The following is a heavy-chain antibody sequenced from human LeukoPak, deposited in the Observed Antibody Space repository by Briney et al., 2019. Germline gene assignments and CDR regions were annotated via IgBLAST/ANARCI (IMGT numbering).Heavy chain of an antibody. CDR2: IYYSGST. CDR1: GVSISSYY. J-gene: IGHJ4*02. CDR3: ARASSSTSSWRFDY. D-gene: IGHD2-2*01. V-gene: IGHV4-59*01. Sequence: SETLSLTCTVSGVSISSYYWSWIRQPPGKGLEWIGYIYYSGSTNYNPSLKSRVTVSVDTSKNQFSLKLSSVTAADTAVYYCARASSSTSSWRFDYWGQGTLVTVSS.